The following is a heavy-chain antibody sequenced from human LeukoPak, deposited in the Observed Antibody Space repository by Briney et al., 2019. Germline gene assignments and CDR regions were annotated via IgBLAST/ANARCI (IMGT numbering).Heavy chain of an antibody. CDR1: GGSISSSSYY. V-gene: IGHV4-39*07. Sequence: PSETLSLTCTVSGGSISSSSYYWGWIRQPPGKGLEWIGSIYYSGSTYYNPSLKSRVTISVDTSKNRFSLKLSSVTAADTAVYYCARRFDTYYDSLHWFDPWGQGTLVTVSS. CDR3: ARRFDTYYDSLHWFDP. J-gene: IGHJ5*02. D-gene: IGHD3-3*01. CDR2: IYYSGST.